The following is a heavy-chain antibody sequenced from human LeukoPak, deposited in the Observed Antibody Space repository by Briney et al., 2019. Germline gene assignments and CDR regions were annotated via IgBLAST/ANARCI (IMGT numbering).Heavy chain of an antibody. D-gene: IGHD1-26*01. V-gene: IGHV4-4*07. CDR3: ARHWGIVGATFFDY. CDR2: ISPRGGA. J-gene: IGHJ4*02. Sequence: SETLSLTCTVSGGSINKNLYSWSWIRQPAGKGLEWIGRISPRGGAKDNPSLKGRVTMSIDTSRNQFSLKLSSVTAADTAVYYCARHWGIVGATFFDYWGQGTLVTVSS. CDR1: GGSINKNLYS.